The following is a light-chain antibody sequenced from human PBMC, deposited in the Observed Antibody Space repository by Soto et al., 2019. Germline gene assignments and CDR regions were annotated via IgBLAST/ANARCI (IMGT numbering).Light chain of an antibody. CDR3: QQYNNWPRT. CDR1: QGISSA. V-gene: IGKV1D-13*01. J-gene: IGKJ1*01. Sequence: ALQLTQSPSSLSASVGDRVTITCRASQGISSALAWYQQKPGKAPNLLIYDASSLESGVPSRFSGSGSGTELTLTISSLQSEDGAVYDGQQYNNWPRTFGQGTKVDIK. CDR2: DAS.